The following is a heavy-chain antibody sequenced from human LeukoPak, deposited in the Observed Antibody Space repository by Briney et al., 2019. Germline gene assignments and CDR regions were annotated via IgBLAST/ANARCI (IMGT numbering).Heavy chain of an antibody. Sequence: ASVKVSCKASGYTFTSYGISWVRQAPGQGLEWMGWISAYNGNTNYAQKLQGRVTMTTDTSTSTAYMELRSLRSDDTAVYYCAGIPIWSSSVYYYDSSGYYWAVDYWGQGTLVTVSS. J-gene: IGHJ4*02. D-gene: IGHD3-22*01. CDR1: GYTFTSYG. CDR2: ISAYNGNT. V-gene: IGHV1-18*01. CDR3: AGIPIWSSSVYYYDSSGYYWAVDY.